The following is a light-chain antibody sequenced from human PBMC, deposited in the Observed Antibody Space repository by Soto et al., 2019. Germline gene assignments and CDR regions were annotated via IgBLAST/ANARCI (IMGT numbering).Light chain of an antibody. J-gene: IGLJ1*01. V-gene: IGLV2-14*01. CDR3: SSYTSSSTSYV. CDR2: EVS. Sequence: QSALTQPASVSGSPGQSITISCTGTSSDVGGYNYVSWYRQHPGKAPKLVIYEVSNRPSGVSNRFSGSKSGNTASLTISGLQAEDEADYYCSSYTSSSTSYVFGTGTKVTVL. CDR1: SSDVGGYNY.